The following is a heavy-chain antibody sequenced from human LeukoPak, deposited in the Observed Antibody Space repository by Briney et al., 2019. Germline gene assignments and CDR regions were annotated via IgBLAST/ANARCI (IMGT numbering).Heavy chain of an antibody. V-gene: IGHV3-30*04. Sequence: PGRSLRLSCAASGFTFSSYAMHWVRQAPGKGREGVAVISYDGSNKYYADSVKGRFTISRDNSKNTLYLQMNSLRAEDTAVYYCARDCRQWLVPSNWFDPWGQGTLVTVSS. CDR2: ISYDGSNK. CDR1: GFTFSSYA. D-gene: IGHD6-19*01. J-gene: IGHJ5*02. CDR3: ARDCRQWLVPSNWFDP.